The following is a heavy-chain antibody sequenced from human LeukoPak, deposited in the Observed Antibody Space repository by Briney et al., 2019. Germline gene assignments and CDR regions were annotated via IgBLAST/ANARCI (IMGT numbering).Heavy chain of an antibody. J-gene: IGHJ6*03. CDR2: IYYSGST. D-gene: IGHD5-18*01. V-gene: IGHV4-59*01. Sequence: PSETLSLTCTVSGGSISSYYWSWIRQPPGKGLEWIGYIYYSGSTNYNPSLKSRVTISVDTSKNQFSLKLSSVTAADTAVYYCARGADTAMVPYYYYYMDVWGKGTTVTVSS. CDR3: ARGADTAMVPYYYYYMDV. CDR1: GGSISSYY.